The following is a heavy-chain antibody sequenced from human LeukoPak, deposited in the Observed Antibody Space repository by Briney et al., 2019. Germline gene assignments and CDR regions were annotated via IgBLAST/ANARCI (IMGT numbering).Heavy chain of an antibody. CDR3: ARELLLRSYFDY. V-gene: IGHV3-30-3*01. D-gene: IGHD3-3*01. CDR2: ISYDGSNK. Sequence: GGSLRLSCAASGFTFSSYAMHWVRQAPGKGLEWVAVISYDGSNKYYADSVKGRFTISRDNSKNTLYLQMNSLRAEDTAVYYCARELLLRSYFDYWGQGTLVTVSS. CDR1: GFTFSSYA. J-gene: IGHJ4*02.